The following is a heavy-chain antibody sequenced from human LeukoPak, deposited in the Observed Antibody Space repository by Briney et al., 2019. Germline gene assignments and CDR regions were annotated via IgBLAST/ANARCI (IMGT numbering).Heavy chain of an antibody. V-gene: IGHV4-59*12. CDR1: GGSISSYY. Sequence: SETLSLTCTVSGGSISSYYWSWIRQPPGKGLEWIGYIYYSGSTNYNPSLKSRVTISVDTSKNQFSLKLSSVTAADTAVYYCAREVVRGVIPLYYYYYMDVWGKGTTVTVSS. J-gene: IGHJ6*03. CDR3: AREVVRGVIPLYYYYYMDV. D-gene: IGHD3-10*01. CDR2: IYYSGST.